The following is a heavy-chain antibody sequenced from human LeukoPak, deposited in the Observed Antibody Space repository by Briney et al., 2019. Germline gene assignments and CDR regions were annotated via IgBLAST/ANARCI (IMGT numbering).Heavy chain of an antibody. J-gene: IGHJ4*02. CDR2: TYYRSKWYN. CDR3: ARDHYYDSSGDSSGFDY. CDR1: GDTVSNNSAA. Sequence: SQTLSLTFAISGDTVSNNSAAWHWIRQSPSTGLEWLGRTYYRSKWYNDYALSVKSRITINPDTSKNQFSLQLKSVTPEDTAVYYCARDHYYDSSGDSSGFDYWGQGTLVTVSS. D-gene: IGHD3-22*01. V-gene: IGHV6-1*01.